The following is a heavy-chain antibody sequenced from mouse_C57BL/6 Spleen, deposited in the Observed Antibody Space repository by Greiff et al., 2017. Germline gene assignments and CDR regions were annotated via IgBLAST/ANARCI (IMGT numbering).Heavy chain of an antibody. CDR3: ARGGDGYYVAYYFDY. J-gene: IGHJ2*01. CDR1: GYTFTSYW. V-gene: IGHV1-72*01. Sequence: VKQSCKASGYTFTSYWMHWVKQRPGRGLEWIGRIDPNSGGTKYNEKFKSKATLTVDKPSSTAYMQLSSLTSEDSAVYYCARGGDGYYVAYYFDYWGQGTTLTVSS. CDR2: IDPNSGGT. D-gene: IGHD2-3*01.